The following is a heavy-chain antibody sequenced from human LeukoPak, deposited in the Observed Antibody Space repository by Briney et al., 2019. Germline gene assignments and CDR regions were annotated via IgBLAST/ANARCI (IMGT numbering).Heavy chain of an antibody. CDR3: ARDLAWGAY. D-gene: IGHD4/OR15-4a*01. J-gene: IGHJ4*02. CDR2: ITSSSSSI. Sequence: PGGSLRLSCAASGLTFSSHWVHWVRQAPGKGLEWVSSITSSSSSIYSADSVKGRLTISRDNAKNSLYLEMNSLRDEDTAVYYCARDLAWGAYWGQGTLVTVSS. CDR1: GLTFSSHW. V-gene: IGHV3-21*01.